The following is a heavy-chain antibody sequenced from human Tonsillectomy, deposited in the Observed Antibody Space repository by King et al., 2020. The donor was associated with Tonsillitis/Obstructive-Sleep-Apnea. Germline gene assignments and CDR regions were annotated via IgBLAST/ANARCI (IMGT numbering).Heavy chain of an antibody. J-gene: IGHJ3*02. CDR2: ISGSGGST. D-gene: IGHD3-16*01. V-gene: IGHV3-23*04. Sequence: VQLVESGGGLVQPGGSLRPSCAASGFTFSSYAMSWVRQAPGKGLEWVSGISGSGGSTYYADSVKGRFTISRENSMNKLYLPMNNLRAEDTAVYYCAKDPPRGGVTGGRAFEIWGQGTMVTVSS. CDR1: GFTFSSYA. CDR3: AKDPPRGGVTGGRAFEI.